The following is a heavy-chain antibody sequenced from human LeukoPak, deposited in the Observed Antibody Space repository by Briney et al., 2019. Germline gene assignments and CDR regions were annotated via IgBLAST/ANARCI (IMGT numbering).Heavy chain of an antibody. Sequence: PGRSLRLSCAASGFTFDDYAMHWVRHALGKGLEWVSGISWNSGSIGYADSVKGRFTISRDNAKNSLYLQMNSLRAEDTALYYCAKDRGGSLYYFDYWGQGTLVTVSS. J-gene: IGHJ4*02. D-gene: IGHD1-26*01. CDR2: ISWNSGSI. CDR1: GFTFDDYA. V-gene: IGHV3-9*01. CDR3: AKDRGGSLYYFDY.